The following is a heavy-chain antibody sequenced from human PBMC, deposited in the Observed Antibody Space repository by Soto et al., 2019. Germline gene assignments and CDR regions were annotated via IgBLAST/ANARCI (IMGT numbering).Heavy chain of an antibody. CDR3: ATYYGSGSYFPDHYYYGMDV. D-gene: IGHD3-10*01. J-gene: IGHJ6*02. V-gene: IGHV3-48*01. CDR1: GFTFSTYS. CDR2: ISSDSSSI. Sequence: EVQLVESGGGLVQPGGSLRLSCAASGFTFSTYSMNWVHQAPGKGLEWVSYISSDSSSIYYADSVKGRFTISRDNAKNSLYLQMNSLRAEDTAVYYCATYYGSGSYFPDHYYYGMDVWGQGTTVTVSS.